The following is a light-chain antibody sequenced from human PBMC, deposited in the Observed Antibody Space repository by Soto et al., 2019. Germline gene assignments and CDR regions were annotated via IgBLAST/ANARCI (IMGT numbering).Light chain of an antibody. Sequence: EIVLTQSPATLSLSPGERATLSCRASQSVSSYLVWYQQKPGQAPSLLIYDASKRATGVPARFSGSGSGTDFSLTISSLEPEDFAYYYCQPRSNGFTFGGGTKVEI. J-gene: IGKJ4*01. CDR3: QPRSNGFT. V-gene: IGKV3-11*01. CDR1: QSVSSY. CDR2: DAS.